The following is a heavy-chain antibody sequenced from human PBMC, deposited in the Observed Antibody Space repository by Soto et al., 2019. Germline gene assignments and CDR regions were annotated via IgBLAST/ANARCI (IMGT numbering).Heavy chain of an antibody. V-gene: IGHV4-31*03. CDR3: ARSVGYYDSSGAFDY. CDR1: GGSISSGGYY. Sequence: QVQLQESGPGLVKPSQTLSLTCTVSGGSISSGGYYWSWIRQHPGKGLEWIGYIYYSGSTYYNPSLKSRVTLSVDTSKSQFSLKLSYVTAADTAVYYCARSVGYYDSSGAFDYWGQGTLVTVSS. CDR2: IYYSGST. D-gene: IGHD3-22*01. J-gene: IGHJ4*02.